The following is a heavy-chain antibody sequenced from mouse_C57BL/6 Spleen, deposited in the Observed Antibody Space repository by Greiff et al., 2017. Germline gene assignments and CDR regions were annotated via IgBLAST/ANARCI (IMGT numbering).Heavy chain of an antibody. D-gene: IGHD2-4*01. CDR3: ARAMFYDYDDYAMDY. Sequence: VQLQQSGAELARPGASVKLSCKASGYTFTSYGISWVKQRTGQGLEWIGEIYPRSGNTYYNEKFKGKATLTADKSSSTAYMELRSLTSEDSAVYFCARAMFYDYDDYAMDYWGQGTSVTVSS. CDR2: IYPRSGNT. CDR1: GYTFTSYG. V-gene: IGHV1-81*01. J-gene: IGHJ4*01.